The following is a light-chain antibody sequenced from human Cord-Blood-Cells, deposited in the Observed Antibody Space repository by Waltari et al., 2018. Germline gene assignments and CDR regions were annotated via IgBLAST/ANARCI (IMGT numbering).Light chain of an antibody. V-gene: IGLV2-8*01. CDR2: EVS. J-gene: IGLJ2*01. Sequence: QSALTQPPSASGSPGQSVTISCTGTSSDVGGYNYVSWYQQHPGKAPKLMIYEVSKRPSGGPDRFSGSKSGNTASLTVSGLQAEDEADYYCSSYAGSNDWGVFGGGTKLTVL. CDR1: SSDVGGYNY. CDR3: SSYAGSNDWGV.